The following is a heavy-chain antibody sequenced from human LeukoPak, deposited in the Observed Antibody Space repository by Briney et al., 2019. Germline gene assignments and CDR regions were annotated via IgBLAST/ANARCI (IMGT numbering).Heavy chain of an antibody. J-gene: IGHJ4*02. CDR1: GFTFRSHA. D-gene: IGHD6-13*01. Sequence: GGSLRLSCVGSGFTFRSHAMSWVRQAPEKGLEFVSGIYENGGTTYYADSVKGRFSISRDNSKNSLYLQMNSLRAEDTAVYYCATSGVAAAGLNFDYWGQGTLVTVSS. V-gene: IGHV3-23*01. CDR3: ATSGVAAAGLNFDY. CDR2: IYENGGTT.